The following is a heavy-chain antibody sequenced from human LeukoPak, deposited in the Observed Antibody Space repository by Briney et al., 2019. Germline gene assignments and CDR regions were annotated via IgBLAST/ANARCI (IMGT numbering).Heavy chain of an antibody. V-gene: IGHV3-23*01. Sequence: GGSQRLSCAASGFTFSSYWMSWVRQAPVKGLEWISGISGSGDSTYYADSVKGLFTISRDNVKDSLFLQLNSLRAEDTAVYYCARDLGVVADYWGQGTLVTVSS. D-gene: IGHD2-2*01. CDR2: ISGSGDST. J-gene: IGHJ4*02. CDR3: ARDLGVVADY. CDR1: GFTFSSYW.